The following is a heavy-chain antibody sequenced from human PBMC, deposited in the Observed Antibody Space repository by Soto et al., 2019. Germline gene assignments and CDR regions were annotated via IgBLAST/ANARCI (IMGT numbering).Heavy chain of an antibody. D-gene: IGHD3-9*01. V-gene: IGHV3-30-3*01. CDR1: GFTFSSYA. CDR3: ARDLTFETGMDV. CDR2: ISYDGSNK. Sequence: PGGSLRLSCAASGFTFSSYAMHWVRQAPGKGLEWVAVISYDGSNKYYADSVKGRFTISRDNSKNTLYLQMNSLRAEDTAVYYCARDLTFETGMDVWGQGTTVTVSS. J-gene: IGHJ6*02.